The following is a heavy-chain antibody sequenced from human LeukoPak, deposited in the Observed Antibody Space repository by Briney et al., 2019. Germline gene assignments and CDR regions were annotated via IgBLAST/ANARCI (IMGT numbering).Heavy chain of an antibody. Sequence: SETLSLTCTVSGGSISSYYWSWIRQSPGKGLEWIGYIYYSGSTNYNPSLKSRVTISVDTSKNQFSLKLSSVTAADTAVYYCARGAEDSSGYSEYYFDYWGQGTLVTVSS. V-gene: IGHV4-59*01. CDR3: ARGAEDSSGYSEYYFDY. D-gene: IGHD3-22*01. CDR2: IYYSGST. CDR1: GGSISSYY. J-gene: IGHJ4*02.